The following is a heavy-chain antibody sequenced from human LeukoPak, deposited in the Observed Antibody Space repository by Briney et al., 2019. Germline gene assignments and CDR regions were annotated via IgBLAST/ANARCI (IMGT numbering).Heavy chain of an antibody. CDR1: GYPLTELS. D-gene: IGHD3-3*01. J-gene: IGHJ6*03. V-gene: IGHV3-33*01. Sequence: SCKVSGYPLTELSMHWVRQAPGKGLEWVAVILSDGSKEFYTDSVKGRFTISRDNSKNTLYLQMNSLRAEDTAVYYCARDRITIFGVVITYYYYYMDVWGKGTTVTVSS. CDR3: ARDRITIFGVVITYYYYYMDV. CDR2: ILSDGSKE.